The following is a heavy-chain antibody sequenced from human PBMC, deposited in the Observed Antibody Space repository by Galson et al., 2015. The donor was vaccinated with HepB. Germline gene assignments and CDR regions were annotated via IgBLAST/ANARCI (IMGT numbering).Heavy chain of an antibody. CDR1: GFSFSTHV. CDR2: LSIDGTNK. Sequence: SLRLSCAGSGFSFSTHVMYWVRQAPGKGLEWVAVLSIDGTNKNYAESVKGRFTVSRDNSKNTMYVQMSRLRPEDTAVYYCARGLTFRGYSGYAYGIDVWGQGTTVTVSS. CDR3: ARGLTFRGYSGYAYGIDV. J-gene: IGHJ6*02. V-gene: IGHV3-30*03. D-gene: IGHD5-12*01.